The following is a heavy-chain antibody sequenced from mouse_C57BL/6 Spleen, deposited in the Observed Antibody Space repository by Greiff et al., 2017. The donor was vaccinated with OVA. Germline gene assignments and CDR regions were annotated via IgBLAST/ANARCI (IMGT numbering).Heavy chain of an antibody. CDR1: GFTFREEG. CDR3: ARTGFYDY. Sequence: EGQVVEEGGGGGKPGGALKGEGEEEGFTFREEGMHWVRQAPEKGRDWVADMRSGSSTIYYADTGKGRFTISRDNAKNTLFLQMTSLRSEDTAMYYCARTGFYDYWGKGTTLTVSS. J-gene: IGHJ2*01. CDR2: MRSGSSTI. V-gene: IGHV5-17*01.